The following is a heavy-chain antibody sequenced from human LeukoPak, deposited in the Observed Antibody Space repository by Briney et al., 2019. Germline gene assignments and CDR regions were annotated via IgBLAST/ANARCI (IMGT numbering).Heavy chain of an antibody. V-gene: IGHV3-21*01. CDR1: GFTFSSYS. CDR3: ARDLRGYYGMDV. CDR2: ISSSSSYM. J-gene: IGHJ6*02. Sequence: GGSLRLSCAASGFTFSSYSMNWVRQAPGKGLEWVSSISSSSSYMYYADSVKGRFTISRDNAKNSLYLQKNSLRAEDTAVYYCARDLRGYYGMDVWGQGTTVTVSS.